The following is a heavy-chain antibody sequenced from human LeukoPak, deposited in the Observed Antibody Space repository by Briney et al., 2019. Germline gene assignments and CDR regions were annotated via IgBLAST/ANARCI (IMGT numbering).Heavy chain of an antibody. CDR1: GGSISSHY. CDR2: IYYSGST. J-gene: IGHJ6*02. CDR3: ARDVVVVPAAIHYGMDV. D-gene: IGHD2-2*01. Sequence: PSETLSLTCTVSGGSISSHYWSWIRQPPGKGLEWIGYIYYSGSTNYNPSLKSRVTISVDTSKNQFSLNLSSVTAADTAVYYCARDVVVVPAAIHYGMDVWGQGTTVTVSS. V-gene: IGHV4-59*11.